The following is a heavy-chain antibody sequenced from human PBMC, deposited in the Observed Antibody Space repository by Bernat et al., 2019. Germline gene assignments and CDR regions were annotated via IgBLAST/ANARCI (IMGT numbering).Heavy chain of an antibody. V-gene: IGHV3-49*04. J-gene: IGHJ4*02. CDR3: SYSGWNDY. CDR2: IRSKAYGGTT. CDR1: GFTFGDYA. D-gene: IGHD6-19*01. Sequence: EVQLVGSGGGLVQPGRSLRLSCTASGFTFGDYAMSWVRQAPGKGLEWVGFIRSKAYGGTTEYAASVKGRFTISRDDSKSIAYLQMNSLKTEDTAVYYCSYSGWNDYWGQGTLVTVSS.